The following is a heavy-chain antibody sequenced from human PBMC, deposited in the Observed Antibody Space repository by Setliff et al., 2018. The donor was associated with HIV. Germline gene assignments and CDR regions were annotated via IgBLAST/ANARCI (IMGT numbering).Heavy chain of an antibody. V-gene: IGHV4-31*03. J-gene: IGHJ6*03. D-gene: IGHD2-15*01. Sequence: TLSLTCTVSGGSISIGGYYWGWIRQHPGKGLEWIGYIYHNGSTYYNPSLKSRVMISVETSKNQFSLKLSSVTAADTAVYYCARGGGSRAATSSYYYMDVWGKGTTVTVSS. CDR1: GGSISIGGYY. CDR2: IYHNGST. CDR3: ARGGGSRAATSSYYYMDV.